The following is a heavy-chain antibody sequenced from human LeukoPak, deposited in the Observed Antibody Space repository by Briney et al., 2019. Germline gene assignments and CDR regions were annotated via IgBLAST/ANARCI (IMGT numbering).Heavy chain of an antibody. CDR1: GFTFSSYS. D-gene: IGHD6-13*01. CDR3: AIGRVYSSRTYYYYGMDV. V-gene: IGHV3-21*01. Sequence: GGSLRLSCAASGFTFSSYSMNWVRQAPGKGLEWVSSISSSSSYIYYADSVKGRFTISRDNAKNSLYLQMNSLRAEDTAVYYCAIGRVYSSRTYYYYGMDVWGQGTTVTVSS. CDR2: ISSSSSYI. J-gene: IGHJ6*02.